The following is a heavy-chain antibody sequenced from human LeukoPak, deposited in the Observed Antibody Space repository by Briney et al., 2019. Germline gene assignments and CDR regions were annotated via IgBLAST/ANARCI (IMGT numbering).Heavy chain of an antibody. CDR3: AKETCSGYSCYIFDY. V-gene: IGHV3-23*01. D-gene: IGHD2-15*01. CDR1: GFTFSDYY. Sequence: GGSLRLSCAASGFTFSDYYMSWIRQAPGKGLEWVSAISDSGGSTYYADSVKGRFTISRDNSKNTLYLQMNSLRAEDTAVYYCAKETCSGYSCYIFDYWGQGTLVTVSS. J-gene: IGHJ4*02. CDR2: ISDSGGST.